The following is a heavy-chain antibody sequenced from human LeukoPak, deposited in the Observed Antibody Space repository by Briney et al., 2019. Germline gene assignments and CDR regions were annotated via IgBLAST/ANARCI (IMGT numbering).Heavy chain of an antibody. CDR2: ISGSGGST. CDR3: AKDLRDTAMVFDY. J-gene: IGHJ4*02. V-gene: IGHV3-23*01. Sequence: GGTLRLSCAASGFTFSSYGMSWVRQAPGKGLEWVSAISGSGGSTYYADSVKGRFTISRDNSKNTLYLQMNSLRAEDTAVYYCAKDLRDTAMVFDYWGQGTLVTVSS. CDR1: GFTFSSYG. D-gene: IGHD5-18*01.